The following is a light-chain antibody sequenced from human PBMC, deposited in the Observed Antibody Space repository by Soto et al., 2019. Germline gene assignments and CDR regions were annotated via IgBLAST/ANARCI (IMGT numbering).Light chain of an antibody. Sequence: QLVLTQSPSASASMGASVKLTCTLSSGHSSYAIAWPQQQPEKGPRYLMKLNSDGSHSKGDGIPDRFSGSSSGAERYLTSSSLQSEDEADYYCQTWGTGFWVFGGGTKLTVL. CDR1: SGHSSYA. V-gene: IGLV4-69*01. CDR2: LNSDGSH. CDR3: QTWGTGFWV. J-gene: IGLJ3*02.